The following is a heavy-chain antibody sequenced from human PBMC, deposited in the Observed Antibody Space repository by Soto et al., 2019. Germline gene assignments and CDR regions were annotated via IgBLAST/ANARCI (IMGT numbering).Heavy chain of an antibody. J-gene: IGHJ6*02. Sequence: QVQLQQWGAGLLKPSETLSLTCAVYGGSFSGYYWSWIRQPPGKGLEWIGEINHSGSTNYNPSLKIRVTISVDTSKTQFSLKLSSVTAADTAVYYCARLYGSEKANYYYYYGMDVWGQGTTVTVSS. V-gene: IGHV4-34*01. D-gene: IGHD3-10*01. CDR2: INHSGST. CDR3: ARLYGSEKANYYYYYGMDV. CDR1: GGSFSGYY.